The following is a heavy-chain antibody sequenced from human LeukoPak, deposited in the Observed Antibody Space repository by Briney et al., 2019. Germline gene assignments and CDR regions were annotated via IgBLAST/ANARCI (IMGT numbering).Heavy chain of an antibody. CDR1: GYTFTSYY. V-gene: IGHV1-18*04. CDR3: ARDRERGYFDWTRSGGYYYYYYMDV. J-gene: IGHJ6*03. CDR2: ISAYNGNT. Sequence: ASVKVSCKASGYTFTSYYMHWVRQAPGQGLEWMGWISAYNGNTNYAQKLQGRVTMTTDTSTSTAYMELRSLRSDDTAVYYCARDRERGYFDWTRSGGYYYYYYMDVWGKGTTVTISS. D-gene: IGHD3-9*01.